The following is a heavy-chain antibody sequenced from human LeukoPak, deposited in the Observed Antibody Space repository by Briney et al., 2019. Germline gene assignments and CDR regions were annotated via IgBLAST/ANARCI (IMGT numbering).Heavy chain of an antibody. Sequence: GGSLRLSCAASGFTFSSYAMHWVRQAPGKGLEWVAVISYDGSNKYYADSVKGRFTISRDNSKNTLYLQMNSLRAEDTAVYYCARDTGYCGSRSAFDIWGQGTMVTVSS. V-gene: IGHV3-30*04. CDR3: ARDTGYCGSRSAFDI. J-gene: IGHJ3*02. D-gene: IGHD3-10*01. CDR2: ISYDGSNK. CDR1: GFTFSSYA.